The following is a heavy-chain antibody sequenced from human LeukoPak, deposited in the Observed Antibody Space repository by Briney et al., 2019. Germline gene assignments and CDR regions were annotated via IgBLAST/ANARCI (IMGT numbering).Heavy chain of an antibody. CDR1: GGSISSYY. Sequence: SETLSLTCTVSGGSISSYYWSWIRQPAGKGLEWIGRINTSGNTNYNPSLKSRVTISVDTSKNQFSLKLSSVTAADTAVYYCTRGSIAYYYMDVWGKGTTVTISS. CDR2: INTSGNT. J-gene: IGHJ6*03. V-gene: IGHV4-4*07. CDR3: TRGSIAYYYMDV. D-gene: IGHD3-22*01.